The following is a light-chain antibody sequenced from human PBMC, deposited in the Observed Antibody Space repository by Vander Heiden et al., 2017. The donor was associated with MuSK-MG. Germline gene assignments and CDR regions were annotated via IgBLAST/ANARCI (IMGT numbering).Light chain of an antibody. J-gene: IGKJ2*01. Sequence: DIQMTQSPSSLSASVGDRVTITCRASQSISNYLNWYQQKPGKAPKLLIYTASSLQSGVPSRFSGGGSGTDFTLTITSLQPEDFATYYCQQSDSIPYTFGQGTKLEIK. V-gene: IGKV1-39*01. CDR3: QQSDSIPYT. CDR2: TAS. CDR1: QSISNY.